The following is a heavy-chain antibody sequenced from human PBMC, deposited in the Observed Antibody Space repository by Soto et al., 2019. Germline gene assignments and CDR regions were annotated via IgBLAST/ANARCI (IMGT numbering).Heavy chain of an antibody. CDR1: GFTLSGRS. V-gene: IGHV3-74*01. Sequence: EVQLVESGGGLVQPGGSLRLPCAASGFTLSGRSMHWVRQAPGKGLVWVSGIDNAGTDSTYADSVKGRFTSSRGNVKNMLYLQMNSVSVGDTAVYYCARGWFGPDVWGKGTTVTVSS. D-gene: IGHD3-10*01. J-gene: IGHJ6*04. CDR3: ARGWFGPDV. CDR2: IDNAGTDS.